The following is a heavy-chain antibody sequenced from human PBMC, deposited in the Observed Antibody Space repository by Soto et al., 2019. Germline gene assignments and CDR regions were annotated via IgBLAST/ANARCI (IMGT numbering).Heavy chain of an antibody. Sequence: PSETLSLTCTVSGGSVTNSSYYWGWIRHPPGKGLEWVGSAYYRGRSYSKSSVKSRVTISVDTSKNRFSLSLNSVTDSDTAVYFCVSQRTTVPTQAYFDYWGPGALVTVSS. V-gene: IGHV4-39*01. CDR2: AYYRGRS. CDR3: VSQRTTVPTQAYFDY. CDR1: GGSVTNSSYY. J-gene: IGHJ4*02. D-gene: IGHD4-17*01.